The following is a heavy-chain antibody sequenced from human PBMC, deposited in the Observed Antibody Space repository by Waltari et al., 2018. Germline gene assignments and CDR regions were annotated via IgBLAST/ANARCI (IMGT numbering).Heavy chain of an antibody. Sequence: QLQLQESGPGLVKPSETLSLTCTVSGGSISRSNYYGGWIRQPPGKGLDWIASIYHSGSTYYNPSLKSRVTISVDTSKNQFSLKLTSVTAADTAVYYCARIYGTGSPIPSVDYWGQGTLVTVSS. CDR3: ARIYGTGSPIPSVDY. CDR1: GGSISRSNYY. D-gene: IGHD3-10*01. V-gene: IGHV4-39*01. CDR2: IYHSGST. J-gene: IGHJ4*02.